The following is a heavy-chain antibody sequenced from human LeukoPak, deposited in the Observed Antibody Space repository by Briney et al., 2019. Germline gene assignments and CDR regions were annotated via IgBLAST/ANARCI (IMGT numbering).Heavy chain of an antibody. CDR2: IDHSGST. J-gene: IGHJ5*02. CDR3: ARGQQRSGWFDP. Sequence: ASETLSLTCAVYGGSFSGYYWSWIRQPPGKGLEWIGEIDHSGSTNYNPSLKSRVTISVDTSKNQFSLKLSSVTAADTAVYYCARGQQRSGWFDPWGQGTLVTVSS. CDR1: GGSFSGYY. D-gene: IGHD3-3*01. V-gene: IGHV4-34*01.